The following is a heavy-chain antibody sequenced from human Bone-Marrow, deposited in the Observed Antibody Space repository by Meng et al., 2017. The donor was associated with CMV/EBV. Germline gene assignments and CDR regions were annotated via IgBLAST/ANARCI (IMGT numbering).Heavy chain of an antibody. CDR2: ISSSSSYI. CDR3: AGRGKVDY. J-gene: IGHJ4*02. D-gene: IGHD4-23*01. CDR1: GFTFSNYS. V-gene: IGHV3-21*01. Sequence: GESLKISCAASGFTFSNYSMNWVRQAPGKGLEWVSSISSSSSYIYYADSVKGRFTISRDNAKNSLYLQMNSLRAEDTAVYYCAGRGKVDYWDQGTLVTVSS.